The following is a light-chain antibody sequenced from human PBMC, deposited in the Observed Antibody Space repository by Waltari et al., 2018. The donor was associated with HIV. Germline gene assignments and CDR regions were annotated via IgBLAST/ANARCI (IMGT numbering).Light chain of an antibody. CDR3: KTRDRSGNLYV. CDR1: NLRTYY. J-gene: IGLJ1*01. CDR2: GKN. Sequence: SSEVTQVPAVSVALGQTVKITCQGDNLRTYYASWYQQRPGQAPVLVSYGKNKRPYKIPDRFSSSASRNTASLTITGAQAEDEADYYCKTRDRSGNLYVFGTGTTVTVL. V-gene: IGLV3-19*01.